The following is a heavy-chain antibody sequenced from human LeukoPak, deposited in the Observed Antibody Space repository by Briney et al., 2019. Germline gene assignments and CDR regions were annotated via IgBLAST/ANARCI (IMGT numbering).Heavy chain of an antibody. J-gene: IGHJ4*02. D-gene: IGHD5-18*01. Sequence: SVKVSCKASGGTFSSYAISWVRQAPGQGLEWVGRIIPILGTANYAQKFQGRVTITTDESTSTAYMELSSLRSEDTAVYYCARGRGYSYGPFDYWGQGTLVTVSS. CDR3: ARGRGYSYGPFDY. CDR2: IIPILGTA. V-gene: IGHV1-69*11. CDR1: GGTFSSYA.